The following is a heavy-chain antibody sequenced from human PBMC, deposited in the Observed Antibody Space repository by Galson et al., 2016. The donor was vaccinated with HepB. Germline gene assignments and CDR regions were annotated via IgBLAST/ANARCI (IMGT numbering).Heavy chain of an antibody. Sequence: SLRLSCAASGFTFKTHGLMWVRQAPGKGLEWVSTICGGCDDIHYADSVKDRFIISRDDSKSMLFLQMNSLRVEDTAVYYSAKDPSQWGDSTFEYWGPGTVVTVSS. J-gene: IGHJ4*02. CDR1: GFTFKTHG. D-gene: IGHD1-26*01. CDR2: ICGGCDDI. V-gene: IGHV3-23*01. CDR3: AKDPSQWGDSTFEY.